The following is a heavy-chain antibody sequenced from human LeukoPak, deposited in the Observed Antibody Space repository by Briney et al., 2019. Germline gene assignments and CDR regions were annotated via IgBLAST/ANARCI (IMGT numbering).Heavy chain of an antibody. D-gene: IGHD3-10*01. J-gene: IGHJ4*02. CDR2: ISAYNGNT. Sequence: ASVKVSCKASGYTCTSYGISWVRQAPGQGLEWMGWISAYNGNTNYAQKLQGRVTMTTDTSTSTAYMELRSLRPDDTAVYYCARDYGYVSGSGSYWVYWGQGTLVTVSS. CDR1: GYTCTSYG. V-gene: IGHV1-18*01. CDR3: ARDYGYVSGSGSYWVY.